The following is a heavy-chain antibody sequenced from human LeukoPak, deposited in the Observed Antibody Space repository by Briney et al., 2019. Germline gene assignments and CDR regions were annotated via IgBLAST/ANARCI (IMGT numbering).Heavy chain of an antibody. CDR2: IYYTGNT. V-gene: IGHV4-39*07. CDR3: ASPSLMSGEPSYFDF. J-gene: IGHJ4*02. Sequence: SQTLSLTCTVSGGSVSSSNFYWAWIRQPPGKGLEWVASIYYTGNTFYNPSLKSRGTLSLDTSKNQFSLKLTSVTAADTAVYYCASPSLMSGEPSYFDFWGQGTLVSVSS. CDR1: GGSVSSSNFY. D-gene: IGHD4-17*01.